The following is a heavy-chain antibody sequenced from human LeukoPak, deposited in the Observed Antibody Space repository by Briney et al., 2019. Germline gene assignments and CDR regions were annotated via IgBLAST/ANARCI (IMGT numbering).Heavy chain of an antibody. CDR1: GGSISSSNW. D-gene: IGHD3-16*02. J-gene: IGHJ4*02. CDR3: ARHRMITFGGVIVKRQYYFDY. Sequence: SGTLSLTCAVSGGSISSSNWWSWVRQPPGKGLEWIGEIYHSGSTNYNPSLKSRVTISVDTSKNQFSLKLSSVTAADTAVYYCARHRMITFGGVIVKRQYYFDYWGQGTLVTVSS. V-gene: IGHV4-4*02. CDR2: IYHSGST.